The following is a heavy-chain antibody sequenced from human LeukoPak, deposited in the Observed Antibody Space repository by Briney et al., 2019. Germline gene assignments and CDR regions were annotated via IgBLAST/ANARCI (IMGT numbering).Heavy chain of an antibody. CDR2: ISGSGSPI. Sequence: PGGSLRLSCAASGFAFSSHDMNWVRQAPGKGLEWVSYISGSGSPISYATSVKGRFTISRDNAKNSLYLQMNSLRDEDTAVYYCARDTNWAFDYWGQGTLVTVSS. CDR1: GFAFSSHD. V-gene: IGHV3-48*02. J-gene: IGHJ4*02. D-gene: IGHD1-1*01. CDR3: ARDTNWAFDY.